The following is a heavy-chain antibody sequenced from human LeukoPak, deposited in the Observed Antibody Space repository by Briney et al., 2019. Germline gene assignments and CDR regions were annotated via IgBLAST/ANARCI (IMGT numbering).Heavy chain of an antibody. J-gene: IGHJ4*02. CDR1: GYTFTSYY. CDR2: INPSGGST. D-gene: IGHD1-26*01. CDR3: ARDLSPDSGSYSYYFDY. Sequence: ASVKVSCKASGYTFTSYYMHWVQQAPGQGLEWMGIINPSGGSTSYAQKFQGRVTMTRDTSTSTVYMELSSLRSEDTAVYYCARDLSPDSGSYSYYFDYWGQGTLVTVSS. V-gene: IGHV1-46*01.